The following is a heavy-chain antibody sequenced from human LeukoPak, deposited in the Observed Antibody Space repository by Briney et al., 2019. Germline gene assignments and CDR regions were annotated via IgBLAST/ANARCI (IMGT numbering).Heavy chain of an antibody. CDR3: ARNYDSSGYYTWYFDY. D-gene: IGHD3-22*01. V-gene: IGHV4-34*01. J-gene: IGHJ4*02. CDR1: GGSFSGYY. CDR2: INHSGST. Sequence: PSETLSLTCAVYGGSFSGYYWSWIRQPPGKGLEWIGEINHSGSTNYNPSLKSRVTISVDTSKNQFSLKLSSVTAVDTAVYYCARNYDSSGYYTWYFDYWGQGTLVTVSS.